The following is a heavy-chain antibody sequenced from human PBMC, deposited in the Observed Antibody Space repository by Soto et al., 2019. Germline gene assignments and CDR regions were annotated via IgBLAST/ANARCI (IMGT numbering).Heavy chain of an antibody. CDR3: AKELRIAAAGPFDY. D-gene: IGHD6-13*01. CDR2: ISWNSGSI. Sequence: EVQLVESGGGLVQPGRSLRLSCAASGFTFDDYAMHWVRQAPGKGLEWVSGISWNSGSIGYADSMKGRFTISRDNAKNSLYLQMNSLRAEDTALYYCAKELRIAAAGPFDYWGQGTLVTVSS. V-gene: IGHV3-9*01. J-gene: IGHJ4*02. CDR1: GFTFDDYA.